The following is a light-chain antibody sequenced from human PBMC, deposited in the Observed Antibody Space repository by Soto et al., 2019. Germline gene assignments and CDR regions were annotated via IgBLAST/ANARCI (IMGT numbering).Light chain of an antibody. Sequence: QSALTQPPSASGSPGQSVAISCTGTSSDVGGYNYVSWYQQHPGKAPKHRIYEVTQRPSGGPGRSSGSKSRTSASLPVSGLHAEDEAVYSCSSYSGTSNVFGPG. J-gene: IGLJ1*01. CDR1: SSDVGGYNY. CDR3: SSYSGTSNV. V-gene: IGLV2-8*01. CDR2: EVT.